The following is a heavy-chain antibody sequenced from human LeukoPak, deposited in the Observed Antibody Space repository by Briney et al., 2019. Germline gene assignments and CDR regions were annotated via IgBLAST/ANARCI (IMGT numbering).Heavy chain of an antibody. V-gene: IGHV3-30*18. CDR2: ISYDGSNK. CDR1: GFTFSSYG. Sequence: GRSLRLSCAASGFTFSSYGMHWVRQAPGKGLEWVAVISYDGSNKNYADYVKGRFTISRDNSKNTLYLQMNSLRAEDTAVYYCAKDNRPVVLGVFDYWGQGTLVTVSS. J-gene: IGHJ4*02. CDR3: AKDNRPVVLGVFDY. D-gene: IGHD4-23*01.